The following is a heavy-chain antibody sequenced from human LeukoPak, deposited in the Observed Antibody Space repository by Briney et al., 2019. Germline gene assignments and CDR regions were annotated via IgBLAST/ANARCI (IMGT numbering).Heavy chain of an antibody. D-gene: IGHD3-3*01. CDR1: GYTFTSYG. Sequence: ASVKVSCKASGYTFTSYGISWVRQAPGQGLEWMGWISAYNGNTNYAQKLQGRVTMTTDTSTSTAYMELRSLRSDDTAVYYCARHSSWGVVIYYYYGMDVWGQGTTVTVSS. CDR3: ARHSSWGVVIYYYYGMDV. V-gene: IGHV1-18*01. CDR2: ISAYNGNT. J-gene: IGHJ6*02.